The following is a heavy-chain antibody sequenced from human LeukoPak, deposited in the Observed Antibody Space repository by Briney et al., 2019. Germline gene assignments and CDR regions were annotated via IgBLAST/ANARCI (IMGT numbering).Heavy chain of an antibody. CDR2: INWNGGST. J-gene: IGHJ4*02. CDR3: ARMAYYYDSSGYYSTFDY. CDR1: EFSVGSNY. Sequence: GGSLRLSCAASEFSVGSNYMTWVRQAPGKGLEWVSGINWNGGSTGYADSVKGRFTISRDNAKNSLYLQMNSLRAEDTALYYCARMAYYYDSSGYYSTFDYWDQGTLVTVSS. V-gene: IGHV3-20*04. D-gene: IGHD3-22*01.